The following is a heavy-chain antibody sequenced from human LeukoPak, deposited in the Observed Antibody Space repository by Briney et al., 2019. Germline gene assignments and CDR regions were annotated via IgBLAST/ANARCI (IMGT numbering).Heavy chain of an antibody. D-gene: IGHD6-13*01. CDR2: ITPDTST. CDR1: GFTLSSYT. Sequence: PGGSLRLSCEASGFTLSSYTLNWVRQAPGKGLEWVATITPDTSTPYTDLLKGRFPISRDNAQTSLYLQMDSLRVEDTAVYYCARDKPGIAAPDVWGKGTTVIVSS. J-gene: IGHJ6*04. CDR3: ARDKPGIAAPDV. V-gene: IGHV3-21*01.